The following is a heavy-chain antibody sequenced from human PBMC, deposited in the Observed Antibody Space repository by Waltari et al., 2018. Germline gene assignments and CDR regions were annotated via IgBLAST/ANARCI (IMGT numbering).Heavy chain of an antibody. CDR1: GYSISSGYY. D-gene: IGHD6-19*01. CDR3: ARGKLIAVADSNWFDP. CDR2: IYQSWST. Sequence: QVQLQESGPGLVKPSETLSLTCAVSGYSISSGYYWGWIRQPPGKGLEWIGSIYQSWSTYYHPALKSRVTISVATSKNQFSLKLSSVTAADTAVYYCARGKLIAVADSNWFDPWGQGTLVTVSS. J-gene: IGHJ5*02. V-gene: IGHV4-38-2*01.